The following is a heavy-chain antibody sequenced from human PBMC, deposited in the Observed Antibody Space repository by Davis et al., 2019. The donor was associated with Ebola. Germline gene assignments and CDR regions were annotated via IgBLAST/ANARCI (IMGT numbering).Heavy chain of an antibody. CDR2: IWYDGSNK. J-gene: IGHJ4*02. D-gene: IGHD1-26*01. Sequence: GGSLRRSCAASGFTFSSYGMHWVRQAPGKGLEWAAVIWYDGSNKYYADSVKGRFTISRDNSKNTLYLQMNSLRAEDTAVYYCARDAGLGPTGPYFDYWGQGTLVTVSS. CDR3: ARDAGLGPTGPYFDY. CDR1: GFTFSSYG. V-gene: IGHV3-33*01.